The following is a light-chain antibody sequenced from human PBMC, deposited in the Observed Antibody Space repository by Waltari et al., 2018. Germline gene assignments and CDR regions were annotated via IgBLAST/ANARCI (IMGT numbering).Light chain of an antibody. CDR2: AAS. CDR3: QQYNYWPPLT. CDR1: QSVSSD. Sequence: TQSPASLSLSPGERATLSCRASQSVSSDLAWYQQKPGQAPRLLIYAASTRATGIPARFSGSGSGTEFTLTISSLQSEDFAVYYCQQYNYWPPLTFGGGTKVEIK. V-gene: IGKV3-15*01. J-gene: IGKJ4*01.